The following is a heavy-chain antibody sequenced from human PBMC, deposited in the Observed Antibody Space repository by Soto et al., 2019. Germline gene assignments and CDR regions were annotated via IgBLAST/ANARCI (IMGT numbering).Heavy chain of an antibody. V-gene: IGHV3-21*01. CDR3: ARDPGIAARPGSWFDP. CDR1: GFTFSSYS. CDR2: ISSSSSYI. J-gene: IGHJ5*02. D-gene: IGHD6-6*01. Sequence: EVQLVESGGGLVKPGGSLRLSCAASGFTFSSYSMNWVRQAPGKGLERVSSISSSSSYIYYADSVKGRFTIYRDNAKNSLYLQMNSLSAGDMAGYYCARDPGIAARPGSWFDPWGQGTLATVSP.